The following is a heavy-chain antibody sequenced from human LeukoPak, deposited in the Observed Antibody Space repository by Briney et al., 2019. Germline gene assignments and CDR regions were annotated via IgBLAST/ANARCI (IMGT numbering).Heavy chain of an antibody. V-gene: IGHV4-34*01. J-gene: IGHJ4*02. D-gene: IGHD4-17*01. CDR1: GGSFSGYY. CDR3: ARGYLAGPSWYTVTTRGYFDY. CDR2: INHSGST. Sequence: SETLSLTCAVYGGSFSGYYWSWIRQPPGKGLEWIGEINHSGSTNYNPSLKSRVTISVDTSKNQFSLRLSSVTAADTAVYYCARGYLAGPSWYTVTTRGYFDYWGQGTLVTVSS.